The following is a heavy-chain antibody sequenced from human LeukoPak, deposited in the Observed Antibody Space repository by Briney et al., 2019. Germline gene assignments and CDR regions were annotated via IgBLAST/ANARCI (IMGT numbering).Heavy chain of an antibody. D-gene: IGHD3-22*01. CDR3: ARLKYYDSTGYCPGYYMDV. CDR2: IYVTGST. CDR1: GGSIINYY. J-gene: IGHJ6*03. Sequence: SETLSLTCTVSGGSIINYYWSWIRQPAGTGLEWVGRIYVTGSTIYNPSLQSRLSMSVDTSKNQFSLRLNSVTAADTAVYYCARLKYYDSTGYCPGYYMDVWGKGITVTVSS. V-gene: IGHV4-4*07.